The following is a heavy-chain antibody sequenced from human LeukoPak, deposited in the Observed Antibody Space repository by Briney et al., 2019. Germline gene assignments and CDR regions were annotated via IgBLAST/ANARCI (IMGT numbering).Heavy chain of an antibody. CDR2: IIPIFGTA. CDR3: ARDSVYSGYDRPMEKNNYFDY. J-gene: IGHJ4*02. CDR1: GGTFSSYA. Sequence: SVNVSCKASGGTFSSYAISWVRQAPGQGLEWMGGIIPIFGTANYAQKFQGRVTITADESTSTAYMELSSLRSEDTAVYYCARDSVYSGYDRPMEKNNYFDYWGQGTLVTVSS. V-gene: IGHV1-69*13. D-gene: IGHD5-12*01.